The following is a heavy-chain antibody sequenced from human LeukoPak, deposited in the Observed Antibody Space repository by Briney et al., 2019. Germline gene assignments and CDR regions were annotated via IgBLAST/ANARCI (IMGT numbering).Heavy chain of an antibody. D-gene: IGHD5-24*01. CDR3: AKGPKLGDGFHCDY. J-gene: IGHJ4*02. CDR1: GFTFNNYA. Sequence: AGGSLRLSCAASGFTFNNYALSWVRQAPGKGLEWVSGISGSGGDTYYADSVKGRFTISRDISMNTLYLQMNSLRVEDTAVYYCAKGPKLGDGFHCDYWGQGTLVTVSS. CDR2: ISGSGGDT. V-gene: IGHV3-23*01.